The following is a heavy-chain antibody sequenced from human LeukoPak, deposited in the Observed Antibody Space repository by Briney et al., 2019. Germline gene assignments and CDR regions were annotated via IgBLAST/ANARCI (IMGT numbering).Heavy chain of an antibody. CDR1: GFTFSSYS. CDR2: ISSSGSTI. D-gene: IGHD1-26*01. CDR3: ASLPLAVGATFEDRDYFDY. Sequence: RAGGSLRLSCAASGFTFSSYSMNWVRQAPGKGLEWVSYISSSGSTIYYADSVKGRFTISRDNAKNSLYLQMNSLRAEDTAVYYCASLPLAVGATFEDRDYFDYWGQGTLVTVSS. V-gene: IGHV3-48*04. J-gene: IGHJ4*02.